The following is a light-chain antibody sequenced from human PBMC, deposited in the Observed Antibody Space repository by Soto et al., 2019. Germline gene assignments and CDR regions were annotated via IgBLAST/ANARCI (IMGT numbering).Light chain of an antibody. CDR2: DPS. CDR1: QDISNY. J-gene: IGKJ2*01. Sequence: DIQMTQSPSSLSASVGDRVTITCQASQDISNYLNWYQQNPGKAPKLLIYDPSNLETGVPSRFSGSRSGTDFSFTITSLQPEDIATYYCQQYHNLPPFTFGQGTKLEIK. CDR3: QQYHNLPPFT. V-gene: IGKV1-33*01.